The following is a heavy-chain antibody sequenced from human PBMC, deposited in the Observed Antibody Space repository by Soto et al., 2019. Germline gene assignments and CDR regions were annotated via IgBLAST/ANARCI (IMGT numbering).Heavy chain of an antibody. CDR1: GGTFSSYA. Sequence: QVQLVQSGAEVKKPGSSVKVSCKASGGTFSSYAISWVRQAPGQGLEWMGGILPIFGTANYAQKFQGRVTITADESTRTAYMELSSLRSEDTAVYYCAYCGGDCDDYYYYGMDVWGQGTTVTVSS. J-gene: IGHJ6*02. CDR2: ILPIFGTA. D-gene: IGHD2-21*02. CDR3: AYCGGDCDDYYYYGMDV. V-gene: IGHV1-69*12.